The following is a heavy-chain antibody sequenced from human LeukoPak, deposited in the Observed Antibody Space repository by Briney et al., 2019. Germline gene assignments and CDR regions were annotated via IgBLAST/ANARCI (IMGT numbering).Heavy chain of an antibody. J-gene: IGHJ6*03. Sequence: SGGSLRLSCAASGFTFSSYGMHWVRQAPGKGLEWVAVISYDGSNKYYADSVKGRFTIPRDNSKNTLYLQMNSLRAEDTAVYYCAKDISSGWYFRSYMDVRGKGTTVTVSS. CDR3: AKDISSGWYFRSYMDV. CDR1: GFTFSSYG. D-gene: IGHD6-19*01. V-gene: IGHV3-30*18. CDR2: ISYDGSNK.